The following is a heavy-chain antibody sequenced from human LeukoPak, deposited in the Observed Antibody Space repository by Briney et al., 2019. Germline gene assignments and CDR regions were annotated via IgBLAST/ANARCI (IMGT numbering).Heavy chain of an antibody. CDR2: ISNDGSNI. Sequence: GGSLRLSCAASGFTFSIYGMHWVRQAPGKGLEWVAVISNDGSNIYYANSVKGRLTIFRDNSKNTVYLQMNSLRTDDTAVYYCAKDRFTRIGATGYFEYWGQGTLVTVSS. D-gene: IGHD6-13*01. CDR1: GFTFSIYG. CDR3: AKDRFTRIGATGYFEY. J-gene: IGHJ4*02. V-gene: IGHV3-30*18.